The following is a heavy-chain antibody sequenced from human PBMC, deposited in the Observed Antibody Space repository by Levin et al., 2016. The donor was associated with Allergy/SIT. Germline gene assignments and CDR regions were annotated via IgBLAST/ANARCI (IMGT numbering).Heavy chain of an antibody. CDR1: GGSLATYF. J-gene: IGHJ2*01. CDR3: ARSAGIVVVRRRYWYFDL. V-gene: IGHV4-34*01. Sequence: SETLSLTCAVDGGSLATYFWSWIRQTPGKGLEWIGEINLAGNTNYNPSLESRVTMSVDTSKNQFSLRLNSVTAADTGVYYCARSAGIVVVRRRYWYFDLWGPGTLVTVSS. CDR2: INLAGNT. D-gene: IGHD2-21*01.